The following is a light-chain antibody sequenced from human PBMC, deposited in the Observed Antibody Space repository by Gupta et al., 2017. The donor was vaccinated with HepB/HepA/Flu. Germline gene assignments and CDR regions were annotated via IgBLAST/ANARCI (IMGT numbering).Light chain of an antibody. CDR3: IQALQTPYT. J-gene: IGKJ2*01. CDR2: LAS. Sequence: EIVMTQSPLSLPVTPGEPASISCRSSQSLLHSIGYNYLDLYVQKPGQSPQLLIYLASNRASGVPDRFSGSAAGTYFTLKISRGEAWYVGVYYCIQALQTPYTFGQGTKLEIK. CDR1: QSLLHSIGYNY. V-gene: IGKV2-28*01.